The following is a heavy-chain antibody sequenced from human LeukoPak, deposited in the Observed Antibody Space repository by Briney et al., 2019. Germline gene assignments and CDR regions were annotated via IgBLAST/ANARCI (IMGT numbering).Heavy chain of an antibody. CDR2: ISGNGVNT. V-gene: IGHV3-23*01. D-gene: IGHD2-15*01. CDR3: AKEKKSGGWPIDY. J-gene: IGHJ4*02. Sequence: PGESLRLSCATSGFRFTIYGMSWVRQAPGKGLEYISAISGNGVNTYYSDSVKGRFTISRDNSKNTLYLQMNSLRADDTAMYHCAKEKKSGGWPIDYWGQGALVTVSS. CDR1: GFRFTIYG.